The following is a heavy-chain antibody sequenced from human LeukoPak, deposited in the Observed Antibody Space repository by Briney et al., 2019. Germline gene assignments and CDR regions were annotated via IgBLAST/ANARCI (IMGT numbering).Heavy chain of an antibody. Sequence: GGPLRLSCAASGFTFSSQGMHGVRETPGKGVEGVAFIHYEGSNKYYADSVKGRFTISRDNSKNTLYLQMNILRVEDTAVYYCARGSHCDSGGYYYPNCFDPWGQGTLVTVSS. CDR2: IHYEGSNK. V-gene: IGHV3-30*02. CDR1: GFTFSSQG. J-gene: IGHJ5*02. D-gene: IGHD3-22*01. CDR3: ARGSHCDSGGYYYPNCFDP.